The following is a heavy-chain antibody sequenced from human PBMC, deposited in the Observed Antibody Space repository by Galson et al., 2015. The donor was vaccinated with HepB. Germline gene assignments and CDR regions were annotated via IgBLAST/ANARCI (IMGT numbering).Heavy chain of an antibody. V-gene: IGHV3-11*01. CDR2: ISSSGSTI. J-gene: IGHJ4*02. CDR3: ARVMVVVTAIQQIDY. D-gene: IGHD2-21*02. Sequence: SCAASGFTFSDYYMSWIRQAPGKGLEWASYISSSGSTIYYADSVKGRFTISRDNAKNSLYLQMNSLRAEDTAVYYCARVMVVVTAIQQIDYWGQGTLVTVSS. CDR1: GFTFSDYY.